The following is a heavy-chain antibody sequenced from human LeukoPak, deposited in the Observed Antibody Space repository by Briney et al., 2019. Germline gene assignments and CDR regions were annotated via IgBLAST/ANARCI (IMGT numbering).Heavy chain of an antibody. Sequence: ASVKLSCKASGYTFTGYYMHWVRQAPGQGLEWMGRINPNSGGTNYAQKFQGRVTMTRDTSISTAYMELSRLRSDDTAVYYCARDIKGIKFSYYFDYWGQGTLVTVSS. J-gene: IGHJ4*02. CDR2: INPNSGGT. CDR3: ARDIKGIKFSYYFDY. D-gene: IGHD1-14*01. CDR1: GYTFTGYY. V-gene: IGHV1-2*06.